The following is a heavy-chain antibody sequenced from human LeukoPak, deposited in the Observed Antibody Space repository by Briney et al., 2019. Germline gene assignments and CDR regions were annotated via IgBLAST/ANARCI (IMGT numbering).Heavy chain of an antibody. CDR3: ARAVRIRGYNHYYGSGSYYNVHPYYFDY. CDR1: GGSISSYY. D-gene: IGHD3-10*01. V-gene: IGHV4-4*07. J-gene: IGHJ4*02. CDR2: IYTSGST. Sequence: SETLSLTCTVSGGSISSYYWSWIRQPAGKGLEWIGRIYTSGSTNYNPSLKSRVTMSVDTSKNQFSLKLSSVTAADTAVYYCARAVRIRGYNHYYGSGSYYNVHPYYFDYWGQGTLVTVSS.